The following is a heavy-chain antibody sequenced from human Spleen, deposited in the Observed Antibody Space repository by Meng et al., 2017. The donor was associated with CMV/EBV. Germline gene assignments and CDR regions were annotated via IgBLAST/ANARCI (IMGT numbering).Heavy chain of an antibody. CDR3: ARSSAWTDFDY. CDR1: GDTLTTDA. V-gene: IGHV7-4-1*02. J-gene: IGHJ4*02. D-gene: IGHD6-19*01. CDR2: INTNTGRP. Sequence: SCKPSGDTLTTDAMNWVRQAPEQELEWMGRINTNTGRPTYAQGSTGRFVFSLDTSDTTAYLQISSLKAEDTAVYYCARSSAWTDFDYWGQGILVTVSS.